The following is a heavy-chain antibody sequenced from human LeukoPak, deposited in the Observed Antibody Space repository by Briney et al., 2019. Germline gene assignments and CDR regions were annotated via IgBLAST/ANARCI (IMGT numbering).Heavy chain of an antibody. CDR3: ARASGSYWWFDS. V-gene: IGHV1-2*02. CDR1: GYTFTGYY. Sequence: ASVKVSCKASGYTFTGYYLHWVRQAPGQGLGWMGCVNPNSGDTNYAQKFQGSVTMTRDTSISTVYMELSRLRSDDTAVYYCARASGSYWWFDSWGQGTLVTVSS. CDR2: VNPNSGDT. J-gene: IGHJ5*01. D-gene: IGHD1-26*01.